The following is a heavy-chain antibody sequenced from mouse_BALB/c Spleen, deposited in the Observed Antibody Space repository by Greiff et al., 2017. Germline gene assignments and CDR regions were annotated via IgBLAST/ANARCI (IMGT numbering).Heavy chain of an antibody. D-gene: IGHD2-3*01. CDR2: IGWNDDK. CDR3: ARIVYDYAAMDY. J-gene: IGHJ4*01. CDR1: GFSLSTYGMS. V-gene: IGHV8-8*01. Sequence: QVTLKVSGPGILQPSQTLSLTCSASGFSLSTYGMSVGWIRQPSGKGLEGLAHIGWNDDKYYNPALKSRLTISKDTSNNPVFLKIASVVTADTATYSCARIVYDYAAMDYWGQGTSVTVSS.